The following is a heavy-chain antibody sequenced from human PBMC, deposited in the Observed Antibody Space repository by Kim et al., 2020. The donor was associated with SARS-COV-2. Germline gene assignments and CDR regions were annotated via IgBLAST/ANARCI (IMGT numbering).Heavy chain of an antibody. J-gene: IGHJ4*02. Sequence: YKADSVTGRFTLSRDNSKNSLYLQMNRLRTGDTALYYCAKADYGGKFDYSGQGTLVTVSS. V-gene: IGHV3-43*01. D-gene: IGHD4-17*01. CDR3: AKADYGGKFDY.